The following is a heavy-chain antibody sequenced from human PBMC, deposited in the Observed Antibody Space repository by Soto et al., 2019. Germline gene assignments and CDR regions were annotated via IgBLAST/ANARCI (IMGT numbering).Heavy chain of an antibody. CDR1: GYTFTSYG. V-gene: IGHV1-18*01. D-gene: IGHD3-10*01. CDR2: ISAYNGNT. J-gene: IGHJ4*02. CDR3: ARGEWAFRTYYYGSGSYYNY. Sequence: ASVKVSCKASGYTFTSYGISWVRQAPGQGLEWMGWISAYNGNTNYAQKLQGRVTMTTDTSTSTAYMELRSLRSDDTAVYYCARGEWAFRTYYYGSGSYYNYWGQGTLVTVSS.